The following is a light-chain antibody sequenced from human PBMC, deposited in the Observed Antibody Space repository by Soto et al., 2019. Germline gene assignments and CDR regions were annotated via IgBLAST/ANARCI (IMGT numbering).Light chain of an antibody. Sequence: EVVLTQSPATLSLSPGERATLSCRASESIGNYLAWYQQKLGQVPKLLIYDASHRAIGIPGRFSGDGSGTDFTLTISSLEPEDFAVYYCQWRSDWPPRLTFVGGTKVEIK. V-gene: IGKV3-11*01. J-gene: IGKJ4*01. CDR3: QWRSDWPPRLT. CDR2: DAS. CDR1: ESIGNY.